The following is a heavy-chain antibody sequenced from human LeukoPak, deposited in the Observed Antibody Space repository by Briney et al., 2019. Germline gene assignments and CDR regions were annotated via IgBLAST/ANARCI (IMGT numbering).Heavy chain of an antibody. CDR1: GGTFSSYA. V-gene: IGHV1-69*01. D-gene: IGHD1-1*01. Sequence: SVKVSCKASGGTFSSYAISWVRQAPGQGLKWMGGIIPIFGTANYAQKFQGRVTITADESTSTAYMELSSLRSEDTAVYYCARGPAGFNNWFDPWGQGTLVTVSS. J-gene: IGHJ5*02. CDR2: IIPIFGTA. CDR3: ARGPAGFNNWFDP.